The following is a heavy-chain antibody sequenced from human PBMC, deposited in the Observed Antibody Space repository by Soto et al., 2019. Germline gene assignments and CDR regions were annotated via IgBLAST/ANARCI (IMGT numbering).Heavy chain of an antibody. D-gene: IGHD3-22*01. CDR2: IWYDGSNK. CDR1: GFTFSSYG. Sequence: GGSLRLSCAASGFTFSSYGMHWVRQAPGKGLEWVAVIWYDGSNKYYADSVKGRFTISRDNSKNTLYLQMNSLRAEDTAVYYCARGSDSSGYRPLYYYYGMDVWGQGTTVTVSS. V-gene: IGHV3-33*01. J-gene: IGHJ6*02. CDR3: ARGSDSSGYRPLYYYYGMDV.